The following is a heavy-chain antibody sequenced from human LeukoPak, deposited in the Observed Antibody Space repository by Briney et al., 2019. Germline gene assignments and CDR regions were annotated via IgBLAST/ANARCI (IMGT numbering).Heavy chain of an antibody. J-gene: IGHJ5*02. CDR1: GGTFSSYA. CDR2: IIPILGIA. V-gene: IGHV1-69*04. Sequence: SVKVSCKASGGTFSSYAISWVRQAPGQGLEWMGRIIPILGIANYAQKFQGRVTITADKSTSTAYMELRSLRSDDTAVYYCAVKNNRWFDPWGQGTLVTVSS. CDR3: AVKNNRWFDP.